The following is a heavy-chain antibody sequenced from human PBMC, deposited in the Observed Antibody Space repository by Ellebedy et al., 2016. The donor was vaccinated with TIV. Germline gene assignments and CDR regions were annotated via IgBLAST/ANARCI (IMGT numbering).Heavy chain of an antibody. CDR2: INHSGST. J-gene: IGHJ4*02. V-gene: IGHV4-34*01. Sequence: SETLSLXXAVYGGSLSGYYWTWIRQPPGKGLEWIGEINHSGSTIYNPSLKGRVTISVDRSKNQFSLKLSSVTAADTAVYYCARGRGGSYSIPFDFWGLGTLVTVSS. CDR1: GGSLSGYY. CDR3: ARGRGGSYSIPFDF. D-gene: IGHD1-26*01.